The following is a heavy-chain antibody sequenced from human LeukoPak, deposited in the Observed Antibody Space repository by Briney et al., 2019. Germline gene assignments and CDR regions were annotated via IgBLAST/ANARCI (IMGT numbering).Heavy chain of an antibody. D-gene: IGHD6-19*01. CDR3: ASTGYSSGWPLARGWYFDY. Sequence: SETLSLTCTVSGGSISSSSYYWGWIRQPPGKGLEWIGSIYYSGSTNYNPSLKSRVTISVDTSKNQFSLKLSSVTAADTAVYYCASTGYSSGWPLARGWYFDYWGQGTLVTVSS. J-gene: IGHJ4*02. CDR1: GGSISSSSYY. V-gene: IGHV4-39*07. CDR2: IYYSGST.